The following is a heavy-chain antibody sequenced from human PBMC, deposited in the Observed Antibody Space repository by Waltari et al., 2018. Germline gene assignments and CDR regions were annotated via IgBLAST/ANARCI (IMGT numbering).Heavy chain of an antibody. D-gene: IGHD2-15*01. CDR1: GFSFGNYD. CDR2: IRNSGGNT. Sequence: EVQLLESGGGLVQPGGSLRLSCAASGFSFGNYDLAWFRQAPGKGLEWVSGIRNSGGNTYYGDSVKGRFAISRDNSRNTLHLQMNGLRAEDTAIYYCTSWRVVAGTGWFDSWGRGTLVTVSS. J-gene: IGHJ5*01. CDR3: TSWRVVAGTGWFDS. V-gene: IGHV3-23*01.